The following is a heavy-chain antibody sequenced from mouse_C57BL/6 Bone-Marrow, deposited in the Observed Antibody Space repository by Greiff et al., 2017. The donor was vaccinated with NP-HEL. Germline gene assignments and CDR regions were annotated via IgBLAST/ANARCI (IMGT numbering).Heavy chain of an antibody. V-gene: IGHV1-4*01. J-gene: IGHJ3*01. CDR1: GYTFTSYT. D-gene: IGHD2-3*01. Sequence: QVQLQQSGAELARPGASVKMSCKASGYTFTSYTMHWVKQRPGQGLEWIGYINPSSGYTKYNQKFKDKATLTADKSSSTAYMQLSSLTSEDSAVYYCAREGWLLRERAWFAYWGQGTLVTVSA. CDR3: AREGWLLRERAWFAY. CDR2: INPSSGYT.